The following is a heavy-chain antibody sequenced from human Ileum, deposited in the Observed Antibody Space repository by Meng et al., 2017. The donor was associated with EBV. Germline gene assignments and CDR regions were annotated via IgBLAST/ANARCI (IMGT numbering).Heavy chain of an antibody. CDR1: GFSLTTNGVG. V-gene: IGHV2-5*02. CDR3: ARRQYGDFVFDY. J-gene: IGHJ4*02. Sequence: QTTLMHSGPPLQKPPQTLPLTSAFSGFSLTTNGVGVGWIRQPPGKALEWLALIYWDDDKRYSPSLRSRLTITKDTSKNQVVLTMTNMDPVDTATYYCARRQYGDFVFDYWGQGTLVTVSS. CDR2: IYWDDDK. D-gene: IGHD4-17*01.